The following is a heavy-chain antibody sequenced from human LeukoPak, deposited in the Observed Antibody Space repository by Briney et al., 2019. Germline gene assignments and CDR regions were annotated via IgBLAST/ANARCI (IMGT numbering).Heavy chain of an antibody. J-gene: IGHJ4*02. Sequence: SSETLSLTCTVSGGSISNYYWSWIRQPPGKGLEWIGYIYYSGSTNYNPSLRSRVTISVDTSKNQFSLKLSSVTAADTAGYYCARSHGSGSYYNLNDYWGQGTLVTVSS. D-gene: IGHD3-10*01. CDR1: GGSISNYY. V-gene: IGHV4-59*01. CDR2: IYYSGST. CDR3: ARSHGSGSYYNLNDY.